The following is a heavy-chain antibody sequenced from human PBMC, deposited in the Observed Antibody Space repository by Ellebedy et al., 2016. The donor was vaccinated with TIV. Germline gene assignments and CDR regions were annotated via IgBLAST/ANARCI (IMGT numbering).Heavy chain of an antibody. CDR2: IYPGDSDT. D-gene: IGHD7-27*01. CDR1: GYSFTSYW. Sequence: GESLKISCKGSGYSFTSYWIGWVRQMPGKGLEWMGIIYPGDSDTRYSPSFQGQVTISADKSISTAYLQWNSLNVSDTAIYYCARSLGAWYFDLWGLGTLVTVSS. V-gene: IGHV5-51*01. CDR3: ARSLGAWYFDL. J-gene: IGHJ2*01.